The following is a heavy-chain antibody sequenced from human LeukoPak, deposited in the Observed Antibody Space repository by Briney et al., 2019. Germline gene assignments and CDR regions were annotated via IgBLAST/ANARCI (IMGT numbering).Heavy chain of an antibody. Sequence: GGSLRLSCAASGFTFSSYWMHWVRQAPGKGLVWVSRINTDGSSTSYADSVKGRFTISRDNAKNTLCLQMNSLRAEDTAVYYCARGEGGSYGYDYYFDYWGQGTLVTVSS. CDR2: INTDGSST. CDR1: GFTFSSYW. V-gene: IGHV3-74*01. CDR3: ARGEGGSYGYDYYFDY. J-gene: IGHJ4*02. D-gene: IGHD5-18*01.